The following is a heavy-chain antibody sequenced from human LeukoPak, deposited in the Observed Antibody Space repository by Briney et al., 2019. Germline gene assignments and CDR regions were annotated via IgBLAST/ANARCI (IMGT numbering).Heavy chain of an antibody. V-gene: IGHV1-2*02. Sequence: APVKVSCKASGYTFTGYYMHWVRQAPGQGLEWMGWINPNSGGTNYAQKFQGRVTMTRDTSISTAYMELSRLRSDDTAVYYCARVPHYYDSSGAGMDVWGQGTTVTVSS. CDR1: GYTFTGYY. D-gene: IGHD3-22*01. CDR2: INPNSGGT. J-gene: IGHJ6*02. CDR3: ARVPHYYDSSGAGMDV.